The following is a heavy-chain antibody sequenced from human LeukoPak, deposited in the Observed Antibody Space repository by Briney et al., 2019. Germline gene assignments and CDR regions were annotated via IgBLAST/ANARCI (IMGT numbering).Heavy chain of an antibody. CDR3: ARDKAARLEVWCFDL. J-gene: IGHJ2*01. CDR1: GGTFSSYT. D-gene: IGHD6-6*01. V-gene: IGHV1-69*04. Sequence: SVKVSCKASGGTFSSYTISWVRQAPGQGLEWMGRIIPILGIANYAQKFQGRVTITADKSTSTAYMEQSSLRSEDTAVYYCARDKAARLEVWCFDLWGRGTLVTVSS. CDR2: IIPILGIA.